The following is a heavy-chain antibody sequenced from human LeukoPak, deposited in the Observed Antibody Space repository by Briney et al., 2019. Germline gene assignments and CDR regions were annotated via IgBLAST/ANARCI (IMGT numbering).Heavy chain of an antibody. V-gene: IGHV7-4-1*02. J-gene: IGHJ4*02. CDR1: GYTFTSYA. CDR2: INTNTGNP. CDR3: ARDVPYSSGWYVPVLYFDY. D-gene: IGHD6-19*01. Sequence: ASVKVSCKASGYTFTSYAMNWVRQAPGQGLEWMGWINTNTGNPTYAQGFTGRFVFSLDTSISTAYLQISSLKAEDTAVYYCARDVPYSSGWYVPVLYFDYWGQGTLVTVSS.